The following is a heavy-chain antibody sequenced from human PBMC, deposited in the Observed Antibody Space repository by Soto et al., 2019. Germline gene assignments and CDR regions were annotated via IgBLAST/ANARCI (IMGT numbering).Heavy chain of an antibody. Sequence: PSETLSLTCSVSGGSISSTSYYWGWIRQPPGKGLEWIGSIYYSGSIYHNPSLKSRVSTSVDTSKNQFSLKLNSVTAADTALYYCARLLYDRSGYYYFDYWGQGTLVTVS. V-gene: IGHV4-39*01. J-gene: IGHJ4*02. CDR2: IYYSGSI. D-gene: IGHD3-22*01. CDR1: GGSISSTSYY. CDR3: ARLLYDRSGYYYFDY.